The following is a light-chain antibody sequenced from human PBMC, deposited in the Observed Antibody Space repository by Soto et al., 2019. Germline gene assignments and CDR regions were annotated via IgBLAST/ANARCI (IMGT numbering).Light chain of an antibody. CDR2: GVS. CDR3: QHYGGSPGT. Sequence: EIVLTQSPATLSLSPGERATLSCRASQSVSSTFLAWYQQKPGQAPRLLIYGVSKRATGIPDRFSSSGSGTDFTLTISRLEPEEFAVYDCQHYGGSPGTVGQGTKVEIK. V-gene: IGKV3-20*01. CDR1: QSVSSTF. J-gene: IGKJ1*01.